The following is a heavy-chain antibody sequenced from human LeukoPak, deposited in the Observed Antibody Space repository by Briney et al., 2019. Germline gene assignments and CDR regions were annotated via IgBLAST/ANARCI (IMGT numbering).Heavy chain of an antibody. D-gene: IGHD3-9*01. CDR3: ARTPFPFHLRYFYWLFSH. Sequence: SVKVSCKASGGTFSSYAISWVRQAPGQGLEWMGGIIPIFGTANYAQKFQGRVTITADESTSTAYMELSSLRSEDTAVYYCARTPFPFHLRYFYWLFSHWGQGTLVTVSS. V-gene: IGHV1-69*13. J-gene: IGHJ4*02. CDR1: GGTFSSYA. CDR2: IIPIFGTA.